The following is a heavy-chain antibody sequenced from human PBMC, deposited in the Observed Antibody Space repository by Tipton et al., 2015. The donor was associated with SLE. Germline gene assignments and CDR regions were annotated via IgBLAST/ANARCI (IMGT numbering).Heavy chain of an antibody. V-gene: IGHV3-66*02. D-gene: IGHD3-22*01. Sequence: GSLRLSCAASGFRFSDYYMSWIRQAPGKGLEWVSGISGSGGSTYYADSVKGRFTISRDNSKNTLYLQMNSLRAEDTAVYYCAREGRYYDSSGYSTYWGQGTLVTVSS. J-gene: IGHJ4*02. CDR3: AREGRYYDSSGYSTY. CDR1: GFRFSDYY. CDR2: ISGSGGST.